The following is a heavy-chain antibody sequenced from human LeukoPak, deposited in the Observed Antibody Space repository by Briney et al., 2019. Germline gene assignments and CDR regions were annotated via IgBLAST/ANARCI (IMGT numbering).Heavy chain of an antibody. CDR3: ARGDYGGNSEYFQH. J-gene: IGHJ1*01. Sequence: TSETLSLTCTVSGGSISSSSYYWGWIRQPPGKGLEWIGSIYYSGSTYYNPSLKSRVTISVDTSKNQFSLKLSSVTAADTAVYYCARGDYGGNSEYFQHWGQGTLVTVSS. D-gene: IGHD4-23*01. CDR1: GGSISSSSYY. V-gene: IGHV4-39*01. CDR2: IYYSGST.